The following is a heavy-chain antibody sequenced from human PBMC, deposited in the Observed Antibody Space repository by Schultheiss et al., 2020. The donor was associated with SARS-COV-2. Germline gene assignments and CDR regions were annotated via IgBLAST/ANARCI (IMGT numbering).Heavy chain of an antibody. CDR1: GGSISSYY. Sequence: SQTLSLTYTVSGGSISSYYWSWIRQPAGKGLEWIGRIYTSGSTNYNPSLKSRVTISVDTSKNQFSLKLSSVTAADTAVYYCARDMVAARLFDYWGQGTLVTVSS. J-gene: IGHJ4*02. CDR2: IYTSGST. D-gene: IGHD6-6*01. V-gene: IGHV4-4*07. CDR3: ARDMVAARLFDY.